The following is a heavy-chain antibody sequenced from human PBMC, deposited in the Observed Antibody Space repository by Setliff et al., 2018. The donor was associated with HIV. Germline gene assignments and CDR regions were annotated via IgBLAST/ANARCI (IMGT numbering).Heavy chain of an antibody. CDR1: GGSFSGYY. J-gene: IGHJ4*02. V-gene: IGHV3-15*04. Sequence: ETLSLTCAVYGGSFSGYYWSWIRQPPGKGLEWIGEINHSGSKTDGGTPDYAAHVKGRFTISRDDSKNTLYLHMNSLKIEDTGVYYCSTTTGNSYGSLDYWGQGTLVTVSS. CDR2: EINHSGSKTDGGTP. D-gene: IGHD5-18*01. CDR3: STTTGNSYGSLDY.